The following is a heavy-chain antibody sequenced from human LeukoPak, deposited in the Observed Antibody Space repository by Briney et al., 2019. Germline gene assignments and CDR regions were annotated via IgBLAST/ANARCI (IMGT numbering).Heavy chain of an antibody. CDR2: ISSSSSYI. CDR3: ARGSSGSFDY. J-gene: IGHJ4*02. V-gene: IGHV3-21*01. D-gene: IGHD1-26*01. CDR1: GFTFSSYS. Sequence: GGSLRLSCAASGFTFSSYSMNWVRQAPGKGLEWVSSISSSSSYIYYADSVKGRFTISRDNAKNSLYLQMNSLRGEDAAVYYCARGSSGSFDYWGQGTLVTVSS.